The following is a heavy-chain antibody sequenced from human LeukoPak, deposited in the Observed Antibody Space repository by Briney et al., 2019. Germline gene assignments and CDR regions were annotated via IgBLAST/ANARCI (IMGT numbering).Heavy chain of an antibody. CDR1: GGTFSSYA. D-gene: IGHD2-2*01. V-gene: IGHV1-69*13. Sequence: PEASVKVSCKASGGTFSSYAISWVRQAPGQGLEWMGGIIPIFGTANYAQKFQGRVTITADESTSTAYMEQSSLRSEDTAVYYCARRPYCSSTSCFNYFDYWGQGTLVTVSS. J-gene: IGHJ4*02. CDR2: IIPIFGTA. CDR3: ARRPYCSSTSCFNYFDY.